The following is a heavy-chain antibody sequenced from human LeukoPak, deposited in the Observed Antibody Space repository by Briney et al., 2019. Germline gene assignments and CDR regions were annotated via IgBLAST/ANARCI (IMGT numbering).Heavy chain of an antibody. D-gene: IGHD3-10*01. CDR2: ISAYNGNT. CDR1: GYTFTSYG. CDR3: ARELAYGSGSYWFGFYYYYMDV. J-gene: IGHJ6*03. Sequence: ASVKVSCKASGYTFTSYGISWVRQAPGQGLEWMGWISAYNGNTNYAQKLQGRVTMTTDTSTSTAYMELRSLRSDDTAVYYCARELAYGSGSYWFGFYYYYMDVWGKGTTVTGSS. V-gene: IGHV1-18*01.